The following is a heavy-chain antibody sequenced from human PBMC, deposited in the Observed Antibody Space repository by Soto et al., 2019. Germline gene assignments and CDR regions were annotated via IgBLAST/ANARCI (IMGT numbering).Heavy chain of an antibody. CDR1: GGSISSYY. Sequence: QVQLQESGPGLVKPSETLSLTCTVSGGSISSYYWSWIRQPPGKGLEWIGYIYYSGSTNYNPSLKSRVTISVDTSKNQSSLKLSSVTAADTAVYYCARVVAGLDYWGQGTLVAVSS. V-gene: IGHV4-59*01. CDR3: ARVVAGLDY. CDR2: IYYSGST. J-gene: IGHJ4*02. D-gene: IGHD6-19*01.